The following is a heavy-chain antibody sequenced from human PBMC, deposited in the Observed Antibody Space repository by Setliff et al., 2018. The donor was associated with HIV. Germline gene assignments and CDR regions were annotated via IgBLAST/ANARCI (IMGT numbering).Heavy chain of an antibody. D-gene: IGHD4-4*01. CDR1: GESFIDHY. J-gene: IGHJ6*02. CDR2: INHSGTA. CDR3: ARFYIHYNNHNYYGLDV. V-gene: IGHV4-34*01. Sequence: SETLSLTCAVYGESFIDHYWTWIRQPPGKGLEWIGEINHSGTADYNPSLKSRVTISIDTSKNQFSSKLTSVTAADTALYYCARFYIHYNNHNYYGLDVWGRGTPVTVSS.